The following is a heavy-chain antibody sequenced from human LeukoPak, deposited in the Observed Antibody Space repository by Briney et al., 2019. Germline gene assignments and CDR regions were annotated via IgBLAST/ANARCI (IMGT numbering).Heavy chain of an antibody. J-gene: IGHJ6*03. D-gene: IGHD3-3*01. CDR2: INPNDGST. V-gene: IGHV1-46*01. Sequence: ASVKVSCKASGYSFTSNYIHWVRQAPGQGLEWMGIINPNDGSTSYAQKFQGRVTMTRDKSTSTVYMELNSLRSEDSAVYYCARDGSRFGLYYYMDVWGKGTTVTVSS. CDR1: GYSFTSNY. CDR3: ARDGSRFGLYYYMDV.